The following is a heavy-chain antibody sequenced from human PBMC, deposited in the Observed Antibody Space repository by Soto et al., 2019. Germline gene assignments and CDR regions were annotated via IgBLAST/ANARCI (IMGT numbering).Heavy chain of an antibody. Sequence: GGSLRLSCAGSGYTFSTYAMTWVRQAPGKGLEWVSSISDSGSAKYYADSVKGRFTISRDNAKNTLYLQMNSLRAEDTAVYYCARGCDYGDYRLAFDIWGQGTMVTVSS. D-gene: IGHD4-17*01. CDR1: GYTFSTYA. CDR2: ISDSGSAK. J-gene: IGHJ3*02. CDR3: ARGCDYGDYRLAFDI. V-gene: IGHV3-23*01.